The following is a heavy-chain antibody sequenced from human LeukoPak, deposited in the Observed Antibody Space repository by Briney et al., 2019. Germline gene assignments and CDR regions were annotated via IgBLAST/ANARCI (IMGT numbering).Heavy chain of an antibody. V-gene: IGHV3-30-3*01. CDR1: GFTFSSYA. CDR3: ARDQDIVATIPYYYYYYGMDV. J-gene: IGHJ6*02. D-gene: IGHD5-12*01. Sequence: GRSLRLSCAASGFTFSSYAMHWVRQAPGKGLEGVEVISYDGSNKYYADSVKGRFTISRDNSKNTLYLQMNSLRAEDTAVYYCARDQDIVATIPYYYYYYGMDVWGQGTTVTVSS. CDR2: ISYDGSNK.